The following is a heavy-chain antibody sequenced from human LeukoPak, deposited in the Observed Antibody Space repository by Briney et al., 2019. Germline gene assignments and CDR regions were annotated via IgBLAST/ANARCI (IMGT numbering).Heavy chain of an antibody. J-gene: IGHJ4*02. Sequence: GGSLRLSCAASGFTFSSYSMNWVRQAPGKGLEWVSSISSSSSYIYYADSVKGRFTISRDNAKNSLYLQMNSLRAEDTAVYYCARGLWFGELSPEHYFDYWGQGTLVTVSS. CDR3: ARGLWFGELSPEHYFDY. V-gene: IGHV3-21*01. CDR1: GFTFSSYS. CDR2: ISSSSSYI. D-gene: IGHD3-10*01.